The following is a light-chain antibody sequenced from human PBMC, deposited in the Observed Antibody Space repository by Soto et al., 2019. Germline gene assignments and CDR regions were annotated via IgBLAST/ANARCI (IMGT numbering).Light chain of an antibody. Sequence: EIVMTQSPATLSVSPGERATLSCRASQSVSSNLAWYQQKPGQAPRLLIYGASSRATGIPARFRGSGSGTEFTLTISSLQYEDFAVYYCQQYDNWETFGQGTKVEIK. CDR2: GAS. V-gene: IGKV3-15*01. J-gene: IGKJ1*01. CDR1: QSVSSN. CDR3: QQYDNWET.